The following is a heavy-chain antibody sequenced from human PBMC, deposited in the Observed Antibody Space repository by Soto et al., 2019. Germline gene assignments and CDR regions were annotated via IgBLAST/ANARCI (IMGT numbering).Heavy chain of an antibody. CDR1: GGSISSGGYS. CDR2: IYHSGST. V-gene: IGHV4-30-2*01. Sequence: QLQLQESGSVLVKPSQPLSLTCAVSGGSISSGGYSWSWIRQPPGKGLEWIGYIYHSGSTYYNPSLKSRVTISVDRSKNQFSLKLSSVTAADTAVYYCARDVYGDQHYAFDIWGQGTMVTVSS. J-gene: IGHJ3*02. D-gene: IGHD4-17*01. CDR3: ARDVYGDQHYAFDI.